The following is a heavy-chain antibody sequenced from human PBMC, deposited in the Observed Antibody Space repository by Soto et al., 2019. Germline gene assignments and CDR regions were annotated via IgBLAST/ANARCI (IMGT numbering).Heavy chain of an antibody. Sequence: VKVEWKACGCTFSIDAISCVLHAPGQWLWCIGLIIPIFCTANYAQKFRGRVTITADESTSKAYMELSSLRSEDTAVYYCARDMGEQLAHYSGMEVWGHGTTVTVSS. D-gene: IGHD6-6*01. CDR3: ARDMGEQLAHYSGMEV. J-gene: IGHJ6*02. V-gene: IGHV1-69*01. CDR1: GCTFSIDA. CDR2: IIPIFCTA.